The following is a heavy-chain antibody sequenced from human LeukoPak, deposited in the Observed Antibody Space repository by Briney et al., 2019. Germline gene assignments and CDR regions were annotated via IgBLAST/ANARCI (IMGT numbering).Heavy chain of an antibody. CDR1: GGSFSGYN. CDR2: INHSGST. CDR3: ARLPISYYGSAGPYGMDV. D-gene: IGHD3-10*01. V-gene: IGHV4-34*01. J-gene: IGHJ6*04. Sequence: PSETLSLTCAVYGGSFSGYNWSWIRQPPGKGREWIGEINHSGSTKYNPSLKSRVTISVDTSKNQFSLKLSSVTAADTAVYYCARLPISYYGSAGPYGMDVWGKGTTVTVSS.